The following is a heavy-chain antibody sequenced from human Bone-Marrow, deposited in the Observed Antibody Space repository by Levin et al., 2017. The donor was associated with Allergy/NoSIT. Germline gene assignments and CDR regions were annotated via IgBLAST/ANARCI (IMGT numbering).Heavy chain of an antibody. V-gene: IGHV3-30*18. CDR2: ISYDGSDK. D-gene: IGHD6-19*01. CDR3: AKLLPWLVLTAPFDY. Sequence: GGSLRLSCAVSGFTFSNYGMHWVRQAPGKGLEWVALISYDGSDKDYADSVKGRFTISRDSSKNTLYLQMNSLRAEDTAVYYCAKLLPWLVLTAPFDYWGQGTLVTVS. J-gene: IGHJ4*02. CDR1: GFTFSNYG.